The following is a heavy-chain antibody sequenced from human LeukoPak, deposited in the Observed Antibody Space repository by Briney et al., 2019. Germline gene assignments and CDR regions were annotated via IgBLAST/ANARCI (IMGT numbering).Heavy chain of an antibody. J-gene: IGHJ5*02. D-gene: IGHD6-13*01. Sequence: PGRSLRVSCVASGFTFSTYGLAWVRQAPGKGLEWVSSISGGGSNIYYGDSVKGRFTISRDNSKNTLYLQLNSLRVEDTAIYYCAKAQASKVTAAFSRGFDHWGQGTLVTVSS. V-gene: IGHV3-23*01. CDR1: GFTFSTYG. CDR2: ISGGGSNI. CDR3: AKAQASKVTAAFSRGFDH.